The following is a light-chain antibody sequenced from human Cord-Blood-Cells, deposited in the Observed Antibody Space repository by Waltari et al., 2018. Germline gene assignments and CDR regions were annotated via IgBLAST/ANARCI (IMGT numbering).Light chain of an antibody. V-gene: IGLV2-14*01. CDR1: SSDVGGYNY. J-gene: IGLJ2*01. Sequence: QSALTQPASVSGSPGQSITISCTGTSSDVGGYNYVSWYQQHPGKAPKLMIYEVSNRASGVSNRFSGSKAGNTASLTIPGLQAEDEADYYCSSYTSSSTVFGGGTKLTVL. CDR3: SSYTSSSTV. CDR2: EVS.